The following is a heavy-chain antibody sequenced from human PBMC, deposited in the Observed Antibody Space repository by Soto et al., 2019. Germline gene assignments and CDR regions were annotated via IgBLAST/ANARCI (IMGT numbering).Heavy chain of an antibody. CDR3: ARGDYGTGGYPFPYFDY. V-gene: IGHV1-2*02. J-gene: IGHJ4*02. D-gene: IGHD2-8*02. CDR1: GYSFTGYY. CDR2: INPDSGAT. Sequence: HEHLVQSGAEVKRPGASLKVSCKASGYSFTGYYIHWVRQAPGQGLEWMGWINPDSGATNYAQNFLGRVTLPSDTSISTASMDLTSLTSDDTAVYYCARGDYGTGGYPFPYFDYWGQGTLVIVSS.